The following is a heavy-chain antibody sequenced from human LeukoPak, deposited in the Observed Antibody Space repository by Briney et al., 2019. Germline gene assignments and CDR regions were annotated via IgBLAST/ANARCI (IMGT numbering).Heavy chain of an antibody. CDR2: INDSGRI. Sequence: SETLCRTCAVYGGSFSNYYWSWIRQPPGKGLEWIGEINDSGRINYNPSLMSRVTVSVDTSKNQFSLRLTSVTATDTAVYYCARRWNYGRNYYIDVWGNGATVSVSS. D-gene: IGHD1-7*01. CDR3: ARRWNYGRNYYIDV. CDR1: GGSFSNYY. V-gene: IGHV4-34*01. J-gene: IGHJ6*03.